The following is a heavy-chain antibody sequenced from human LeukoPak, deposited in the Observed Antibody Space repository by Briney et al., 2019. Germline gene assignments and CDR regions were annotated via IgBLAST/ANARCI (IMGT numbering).Heavy chain of an antibody. D-gene: IGHD1-26*01. CDR1: GFTFSNYW. J-gene: IGHJ4*02. Sequence: GGSLRLSCAASGFTFSNYWMSWVRRAPGKGLEWVANIKQDGSDKYYVDFVKGRFTISRDNAKNSLYLQMNTLRAEDTAVYYCARGEGLGTTNGGYYFAYWGQGSLVTVSS. CDR3: ARGEGLGTTNGGYYFAY. CDR2: IKQDGSDK. V-gene: IGHV3-7*01.